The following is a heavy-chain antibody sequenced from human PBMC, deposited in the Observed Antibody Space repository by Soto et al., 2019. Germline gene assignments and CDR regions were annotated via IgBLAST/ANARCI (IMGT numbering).Heavy chain of an antibody. Sequence: QVQLVQSGAEVKKPGSSVKVSCKASGGTFSTYAIDWVRQAPGQGLEWMGGIIPLFGTAKYAQHFQGRITITADESTNTAYMELRSLRSQDTAVYYCARGVHYDSSGYYYFYWGQGTLVTVSS. CDR3: ARGVHYDSSGYYYFY. V-gene: IGHV1-69*01. D-gene: IGHD3-22*01. CDR2: IIPLFGTA. J-gene: IGHJ4*02. CDR1: GGTFSTYA.